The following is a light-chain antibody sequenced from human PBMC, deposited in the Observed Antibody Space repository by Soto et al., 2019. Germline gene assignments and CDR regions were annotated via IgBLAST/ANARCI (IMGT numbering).Light chain of an antibody. CDR2: DVT. CDR1: SSDAGGYNY. Sequence: QSALTQPASVSGSPGQSITISCIGTSSDAGGYNYVSWYQQHPGKAPKFLIYDVTNRPSGVSNRFSGSKSGNTASLTISGLQAEDEADYYCSSYTSSSTLVFGGGTKLTVL. V-gene: IGLV2-14*01. CDR3: SSYTSSSTLV. J-gene: IGLJ2*01.